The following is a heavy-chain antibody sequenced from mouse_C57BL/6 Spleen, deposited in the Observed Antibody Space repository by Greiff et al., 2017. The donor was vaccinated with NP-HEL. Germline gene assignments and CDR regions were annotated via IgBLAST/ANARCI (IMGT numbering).Heavy chain of an antibody. V-gene: IGHV1-81*01. Sequence: QVQLQQSGAELARPGASVKLSCKASGYTFTSYGISWVKQRTGQGLEWIGEIYPRSGNTYYNEKFKGKATLTADKSSSTAYMELRSLTSEDSAVYFCASIYDGYYVRYYFDYWGQGTTLTVSS. D-gene: IGHD2-3*01. CDR2: IYPRSGNT. J-gene: IGHJ2*01. CDR3: ASIYDGYYVRYYFDY. CDR1: GYTFTSYG.